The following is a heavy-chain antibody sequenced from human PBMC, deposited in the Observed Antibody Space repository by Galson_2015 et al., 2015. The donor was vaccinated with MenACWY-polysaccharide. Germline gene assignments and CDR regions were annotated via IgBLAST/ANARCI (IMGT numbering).Heavy chain of an antibody. CDR2: ISYDATNK. Sequence: SLRLSCAASGFTFSRYAMHWVRQAPGKGLEWVSVISYDATNKYYAESVKGRFSISRDNSKKTMYVQMNVLRAEDTAVYYCARDPVDSRGYPRISNCDPWGRGTLLTISS. J-gene: IGHJ2*01. V-gene: IGHV3-30-3*01. D-gene: IGHD3-22*01. CDR3: ARDPVDSRGYPRISNCDP. CDR1: GFTFSRYA.